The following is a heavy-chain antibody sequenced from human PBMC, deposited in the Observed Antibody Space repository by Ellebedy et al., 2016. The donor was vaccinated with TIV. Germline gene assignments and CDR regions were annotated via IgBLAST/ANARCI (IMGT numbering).Heavy chain of an antibody. J-gene: IGHJ4*02. CDR3: ARRGKLEPTGDY. V-gene: IGHV1-18*01. CDR2: ISAYNGNT. CDR1: GYIFTNYG. Sequence: ASVKVSCXASGYIFTNYGISWVRQAPGQGLEWMGWISAYNGNTNYAQKFQGRVTMTTDTSTSTAYMELRSLRSDDTAVYYCARRGKLEPTGDYWGQGTLVTVSS. D-gene: IGHD1-1*01.